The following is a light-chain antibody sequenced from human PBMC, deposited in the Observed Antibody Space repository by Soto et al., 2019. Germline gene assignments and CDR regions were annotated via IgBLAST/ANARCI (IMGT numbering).Light chain of an antibody. CDR1: QSVNSN. J-gene: IGKJ1*01. CDR2: GAS. CDR3: QQYNNWLTWT. Sequence: EIVMTQSPATLSVPPGERATLSCRASQSVNSNLAWYQQKPGQGPRLLIYGASTRATGIPARFSGSGSGTEFTLTISSLQSEDFAVYYWQQYNNWLTWTFGQGTKMDI. V-gene: IGKV3-15*01.